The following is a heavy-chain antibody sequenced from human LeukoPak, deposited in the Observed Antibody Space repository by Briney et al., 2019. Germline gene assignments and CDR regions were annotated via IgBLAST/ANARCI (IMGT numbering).Heavy chain of an antibody. Sequence: GGSLRLSCAASGFTFDDYAMHWVRQAPGKGLEWVSLISGDGGSTYYADSVKGRFTISRDNSKNSLYLQMSSLRTEDTALYYCAKDGGITMVRGATDYWGQGTLVTVSS. D-gene: IGHD3-10*01. V-gene: IGHV3-43*02. CDR2: ISGDGGST. CDR1: GFTFDDYA. CDR3: AKDGGITMVRGATDY. J-gene: IGHJ4*02.